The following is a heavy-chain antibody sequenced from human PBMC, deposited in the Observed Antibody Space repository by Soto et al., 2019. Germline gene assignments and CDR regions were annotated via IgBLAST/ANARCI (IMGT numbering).Heavy chain of an antibody. Sequence: QVQVVQSGAEVKKPGSSVKVSCKVSGGIFTNNAISWVRQAPGQVLEWLGGVIPLFDTAYYAQIFRGRLRISEDGAPTTASMELSGLTSADTAVYFCATGGHNDGYNCYHGMDVWGQGHTVTVS. CDR3: ATGGHNDGYNCYHGMDV. J-gene: IGHJ6*02. CDR1: GGIFTNNA. D-gene: IGHD3-16*01. V-gene: IGHV1-69*01. CDR2: VIPLFDTA.